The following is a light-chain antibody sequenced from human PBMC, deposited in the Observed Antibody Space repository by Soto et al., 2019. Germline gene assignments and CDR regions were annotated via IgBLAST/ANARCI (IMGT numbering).Light chain of an antibody. CDR3: QQYKNWPRT. J-gene: IGKJ1*01. CDR1: QSVASN. CDR2: GAS. Sequence: IEMAQSPATLSVSPGQRATLSCRASQSVASNLAWYQQRPGQAPRLLIYGASSRATGIPDRFSGSGSGTEFTLTISSPQSEDFAVYYCQQYKNWPRTFGQGTKV. V-gene: IGKV3D-15*01.